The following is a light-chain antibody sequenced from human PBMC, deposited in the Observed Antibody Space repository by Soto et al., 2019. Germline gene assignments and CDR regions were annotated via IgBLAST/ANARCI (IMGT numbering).Light chain of an antibody. Sequence: EIVLTQSPCTLSLSPGDRATLSCWASQSVSSNYLAWYQQKPGQAPRLLIYGTSSRATGIPDRFSGSGSGTDFTLTISRLESEDFAVYYCQQYGSSPRTFGQGTKVDIK. CDR1: QSVSSNY. CDR2: GTS. J-gene: IGKJ1*01. CDR3: QQYGSSPRT. V-gene: IGKV3-20*01.